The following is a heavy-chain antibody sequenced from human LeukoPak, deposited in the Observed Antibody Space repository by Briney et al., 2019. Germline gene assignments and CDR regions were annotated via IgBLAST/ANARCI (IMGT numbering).Heavy chain of an antibody. D-gene: IGHD3-3*01. V-gene: IGHV1-69*01. CDR3: ARSDFWSGYSYKDDYYYYGMDV. CDR2: IIPIFGTT. J-gene: IGHJ6*02. CDR1: GGTFSYYA. Sequence: SVKVSCKTSGGTFSYYAINWVRQAPGQGLEWMGGIIPIFGTTNYAQKFQGRVTITADESTSAAYMELSSLTSEDTAVYYCARSDFWSGYSYKDDYYYYGMDVWGQGTTVTVSS.